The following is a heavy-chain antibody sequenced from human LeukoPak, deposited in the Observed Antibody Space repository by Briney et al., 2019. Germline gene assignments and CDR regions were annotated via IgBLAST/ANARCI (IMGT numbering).Heavy chain of an antibody. CDR1: GGSISSSGYY. Sequence: SQTLSLTCTVSGGSISSSGYYWSWLRQHPGKGLEWIGYIYYSGTTYYNPSLKSRVTISVDTSKNQFSLKLLSVTAADTAVYYCAREDYYDSSGYLDYWGQGTLVTVSS. V-gene: IGHV4-31*03. CDR3: AREDYYDSSGYLDY. D-gene: IGHD3-22*01. J-gene: IGHJ4*02. CDR2: IYYSGTT.